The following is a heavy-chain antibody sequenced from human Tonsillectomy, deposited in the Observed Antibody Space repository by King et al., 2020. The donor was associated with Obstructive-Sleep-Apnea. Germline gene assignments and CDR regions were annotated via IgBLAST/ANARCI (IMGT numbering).Heavy chain of an antibody. CDR2: ISSSSSYK. CDR3: ARVGFGSGIDY. CDR1: GFTFSGYS. V-gene: IGHV3-21*01. Sequence: DVQLVESGGGLVKPGGSLRLSCAASGFTFSGYSMNWVRQAPGKGLEWVSFISSSSSYKHYADSVKGRFTISRDNAKNSLYLQMNSLRAEDTAVYYCARVGFGSGIDYWGQGTLVTVSS. J-gene: IGHJ4*02. D-gene: IGHD3-10*01.